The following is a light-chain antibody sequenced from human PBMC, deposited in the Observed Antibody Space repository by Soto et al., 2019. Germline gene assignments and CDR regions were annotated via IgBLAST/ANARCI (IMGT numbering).Light chain of an antibody. CDR1: QGIGNW. Sequence: DIQMTQSPSSVSASVGDRVTITCQASQGIGNWLAWYQQKPGQAPKLLIFSASTLHSGVPSRFSGRGSGTDFTLTITSLQPEDFATYYCQQANSFPFTFGPGTKVNIK. CDR2: SAS. V-gene: IGKV1-12*01. CDR3: QQANSFPFT. J-gene: IGKJ3*01.